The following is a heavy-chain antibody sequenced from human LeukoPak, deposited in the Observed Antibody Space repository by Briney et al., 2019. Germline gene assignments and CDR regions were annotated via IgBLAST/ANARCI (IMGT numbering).Heavy chain of an antibody. CDR2: ISGSGGST. CDR1: GFTFSSYA. CDR3: ARGRWGRRGYSYGTYYFDY. J-gene: IGHJ4*02. Sequence: GGSLRLSCAASGFTFSSYAMSWVRQAPGKGLEWVSAISGSGGSTYYADSVKGRFTISRDNSKNTLYLQMNSLRAEDTAVYYCARGRWGRRGYSYGTYYFDYWGQGTLVTVSS. V-gene: IGHV3-23*01. D-gene: IGHD5-18*01.